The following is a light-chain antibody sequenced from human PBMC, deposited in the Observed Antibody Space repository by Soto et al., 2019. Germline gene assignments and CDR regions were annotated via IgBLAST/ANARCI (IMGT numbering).Light chain of an antibody. V-gene: IGLV1-40*01. CDR3: QSYDSSLSGSV. CDR2: INS. CDR1: SSNIGAGYD. Sequence: QAVLTQPPSVSGAPGQRVTISCTGNSSNIGAGYDVHWYRQVPGTAPKLLIYINSNRPSGVPDRFSGSKSGTSASLAITGLQAEDEADYYCQSYDSSLSGSVFGGGTKVTVL. J-gene: IGLJ3*02.